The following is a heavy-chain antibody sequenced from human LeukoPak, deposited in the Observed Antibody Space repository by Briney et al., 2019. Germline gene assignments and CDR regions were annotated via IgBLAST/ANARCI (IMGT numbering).Heavy chain of an antibody. D-gene: IGHD6-13*01. CDR1: GGSISRYY. Sequence: SETLSLTCTVSGGSISRYYWSWIRQPPGKGLEWIGYIYYSGSTNYNPSLKSRVTISVDTSKNQFSLKLSSVTAADTAVYYCARAIAAYKAWFDPWGQGTLVTVSS. CDR3: ARAIAAYKAWFDP. V-gene: IGHV4-59*08. J-gene: IGHJ5*02. CDR2: IYYSGST.